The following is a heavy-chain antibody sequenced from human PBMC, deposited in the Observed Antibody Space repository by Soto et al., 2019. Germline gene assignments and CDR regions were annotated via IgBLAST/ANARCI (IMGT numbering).Heavy chain of an antibody. J-gene: IGHJ6*03. CDR2: ISSSGSTI. CDR1: GFTFSDYY. CDR3: ARVGAYCSGGSCYSITYYYYYMDV. V-gene: IGHV3-11*01. Sequence: SLRLSCAASGFTFSDYYMSWIRQAPGKGLEWVSYISSSGSTIYYADSVKGRFTISRDNAKNSLYLQMNSLRAEDTAVYYCARVGAYCSGGSCYSITYYYYYMDVWGKGTTVTVSS. D-gene: IGHD2-15*01.